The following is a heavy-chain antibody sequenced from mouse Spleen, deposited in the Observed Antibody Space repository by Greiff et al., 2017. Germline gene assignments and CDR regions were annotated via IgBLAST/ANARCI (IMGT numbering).Heavy chain of an antibody. CDR3: ASPLRLSWFAY. CDR1: GFTFSSYA. D-gene: IGHD1-2*01. J-gene: IGHJ3*01. V-gene: IGHV5-9-1*01. CDR2: ISSGGSYT. Sequence: EVKLVESGGGLVKPGGSLKLSCAASGFTFSSYAMSWVRQTPEKRLEWVATISSGGSYTYYPDSVKGRFTISRDNAKNTLYLQMSSLRSEDTAMYYCASPLRLSWFAYWGQGTLVTVSA.